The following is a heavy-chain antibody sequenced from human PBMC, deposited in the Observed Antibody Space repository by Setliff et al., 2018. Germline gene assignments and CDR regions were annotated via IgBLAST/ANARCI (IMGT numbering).Heavy chain of an antibody. CDR2: ISGSSSNFI. V-gene: IGHV3-11*03. Sequence: GGSLRLSCAASGFTFSDYYMSWIRQAPGKGLEWVSSISGSSSNFIYYADSVKGRFTISRDNAKNSLYLQMNNLRSEDTAVYYCARALGGNYFDYWGPGILVTVSS. CDR3: ARALGGNYFDY. J-gene: IGHJ4*02. CDR1: GFTFSDYY. D-gene: IGHD2-15*01.